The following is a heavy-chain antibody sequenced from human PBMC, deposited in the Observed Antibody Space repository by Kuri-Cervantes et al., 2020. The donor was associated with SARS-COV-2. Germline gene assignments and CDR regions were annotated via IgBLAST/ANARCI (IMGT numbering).Heavy chain of an antibody. CDR2: ISHYSGNT. J-gene: IGHJ4*02. CDR3: ARGDFTAGFY. D-gene: IGHD2-15*01. V-gene: IGHV1-18*01. Sequence: ASVKVSCKASGYTFTSYGISWVRQAPGQGLEWMGWISHYSGNTDYAQGVQDRVILTRDTSTSTTYMELRSLRSDDTAVYYCARGDFTAGFYWGQGTQVTVSS. CDR1: GYTFTSYG.